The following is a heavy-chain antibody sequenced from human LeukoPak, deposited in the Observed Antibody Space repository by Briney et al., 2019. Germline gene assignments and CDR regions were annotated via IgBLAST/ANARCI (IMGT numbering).Heavy chain of an antibody. D-gene: IGHD2-21*02. CDR2: ISAYNGNT. Sequence: ASVKVSCRASGYTFTSYGISWVRQAPGQGLEWMGWISAYNGNTNYAQKLQGRVTMTTDTSTSTAYMELRSLRSDDTAVYYCARVHRARVVTATLLSCCWGQGTLVTVSS. V-gene: IGHV1-18*01. CDR3: ARVHRARVVTATLLSCC. CDR1: GYTFTSYG. J-gene: IGHJ4*02.